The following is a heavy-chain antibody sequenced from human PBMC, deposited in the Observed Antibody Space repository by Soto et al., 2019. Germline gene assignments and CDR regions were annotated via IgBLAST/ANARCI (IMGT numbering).Heavy chain of an antibody. V-gene: IGHV1-69*13. CDR1: GGTFSRYA. CDR2: IIPIFGTA. D-gene: IGHD3-16*01. Sequence: ASVKVSCKASGGTFSRYAISWVRQAPGQGLEWMGGIIPIFGTANYAQKFQGRVTITADESTSTAYMELSSLRSEDTAVYYCARFGLALSAFDIWGQGTMVTVSS. J-gene: IGHJ3*02. CDR3: ARFGLALSAFDI.